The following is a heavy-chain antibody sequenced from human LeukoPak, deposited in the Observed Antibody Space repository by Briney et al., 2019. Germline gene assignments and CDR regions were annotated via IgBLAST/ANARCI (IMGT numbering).Heavy chain of an antibody. V-gene: IGHV3-23*01. Sequence: HPGGSLRLSCAASGFTFASHAMSWVRQAPGKGLEWVSNINTGETTFYADSVKGRFTISRDFFKNTLFLQMNSLRDEDTAVYYCTRGSFDMWGLGTMVTVS. CDR2: INTGETT. J-gene: IGHJ3*02. CDR3: TRGSFDM. D-gene: IGHD3-16*01. CDR1: GFTFASHA.